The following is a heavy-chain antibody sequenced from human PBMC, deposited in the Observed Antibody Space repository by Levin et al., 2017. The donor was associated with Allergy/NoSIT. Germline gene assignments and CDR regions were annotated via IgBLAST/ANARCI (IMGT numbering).Heavy chain of an antibody. Sequence: SETLSLTCAVSGGSISSGGYSWSWIRQPPGKGLEWIGYIYHSGSTYYNPSLKSRVTISVDRSKNQFSLKLSSVTAADTAVYYCARDSVLLGGMDVWGQGTTVTVSS. CDR1: GGSISSGGYS. CDR2: IYHSGST. CDR3: ARDSVLLGGMDV. D-gene: IGHD3-10*01. J-gene: IGHJ6*02. V-gene: IGHV4-30-2*01.